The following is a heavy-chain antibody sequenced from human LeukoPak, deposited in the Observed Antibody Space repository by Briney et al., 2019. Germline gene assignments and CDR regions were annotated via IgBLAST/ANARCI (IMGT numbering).Heavy chain of an antibody. CDR3: AREHIEGAFDI. Sequence: PSGTLSLTCAVSGGSISSGGYSWSWIRQSPGKGLEWIGYIYHSGSTYYNPSLKSRVTISVDRSKNQFSLKLSSVTAADTAVYYCAREHIEGAFDIWGQGTMVTVSS. J-gene: IGHJ3*02. CDR1: GGSISSGGYS. CDR2: IYHSGST. V-gene: IGHV4-30-2*06.